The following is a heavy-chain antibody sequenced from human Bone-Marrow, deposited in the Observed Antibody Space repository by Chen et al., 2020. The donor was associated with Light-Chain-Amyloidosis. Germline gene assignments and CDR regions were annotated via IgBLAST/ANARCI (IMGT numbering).Heavy chain of an antibody. CDR1: GYSISSGYY. D-gene: IGHD4-17*01. Sequence: QVQLQESGPGLVKPSETLSLTCAVSGYSISSGYYWAWIRQPPGKGLEWIGSFYHTGITYYNPSLRSRVTISLDTSKKQISLNLTSVTAADTAVYYCARDRGADFGDYGGGWFGPWGQGALVSVSS. CDR2: FYHTGIT. CDR3: ARDRGADFGDYGGGWFGP. V-gene: IGHV4-38-2*02. J-gene: IGHJ5*02.